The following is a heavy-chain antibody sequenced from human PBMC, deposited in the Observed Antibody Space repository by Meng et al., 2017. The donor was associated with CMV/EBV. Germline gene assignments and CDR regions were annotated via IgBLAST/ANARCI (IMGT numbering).Heavy chain of an antibody. Sequence: GESLKISCAASGFTFSSYGMHWVRQAPGKGLEWVAFIRYDGSNKYYADSVKGRFTISRDNSKNTLYLQMNSLRAEDTAVCYCAKDGYSGYDYDYWGQGTLVTVSS. D-gene: IGHD5-12*01. V-gene: IGHV3-30*02. CDR3: AKDGYSGYDYDY. CDR1: GFTFSSYG. J-gene: IGHJ4*02. CDR2: IRYDGSNK.